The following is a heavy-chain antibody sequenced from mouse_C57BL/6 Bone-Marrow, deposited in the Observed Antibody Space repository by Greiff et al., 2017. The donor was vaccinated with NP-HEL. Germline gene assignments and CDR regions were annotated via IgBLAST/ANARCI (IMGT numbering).Heavy chain of an antibody. CDR3: ARGSYYYGLFDH. CDR2: ISDGGSYT. J-gene: IGHJ2*01. Sequence: EVKLVESGGGLVKPGGSLKLSCAASGFTFSSYAMSWVRQTPEKRLEWVATISDGGSYTYYPDNVKGRFTISRDNAKNNLYLQMSHLKSEDTAMYYWARGSYYYGLFDHWGQGTTLTVSS. V-gene: IGHV5-4*03. D-gene: IGHD1-1*01. CDR1: GFTFSSYA.